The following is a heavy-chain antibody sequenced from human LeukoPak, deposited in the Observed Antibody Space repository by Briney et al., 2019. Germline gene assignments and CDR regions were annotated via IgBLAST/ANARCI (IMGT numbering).Heavy chain of an antibody. CDR2: ISSSSSYI. CDR1: GFTFSSYS. J-gene: IGHJ6*02. Sequence: GGSLRLSCAASGFTFSSYSMNWVRQAPGKGLEWVSSISSSSSYIYYADSVKGRFTISRDNAKNSLYLQMNTLSAEDTAIYYCAKRLTETNYNGMDVWGQGTTVTVSS. V-gene: IGHV3-21*04. CDR3: AKRLTETNYNGMDV. D-gene: IGHD2-8*01.